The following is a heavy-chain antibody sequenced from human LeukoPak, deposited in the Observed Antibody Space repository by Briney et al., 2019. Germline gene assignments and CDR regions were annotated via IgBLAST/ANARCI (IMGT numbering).Heavy chain of an antibody. Sequence: GASVKVSCKASGYTFTGYYMHWVRQAPGQGLEWMGGFDPEDGETIYAQKFQGRVTMTEDTSTDTAYMELSSLRSEDTAVYYCATEGEVGALGYFDLWGRGTLVTVSS. CDR3: ATEGEVGALGYFDL. V-gene: IGHV1-24*01. D-gene: IGHD1-26*01. CDR1: GYTFTGYY. CDR2: FDPEDGET. J-gene: IGHJ2*01.